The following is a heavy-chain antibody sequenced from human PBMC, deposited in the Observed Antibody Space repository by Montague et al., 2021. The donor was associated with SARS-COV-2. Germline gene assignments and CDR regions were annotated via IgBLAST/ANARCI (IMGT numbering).Heavy chain of an antibody. CDR2: IYYTGST. J-gene: IGHJ6*02. Sequence: SAPLSLTCTVSGGSISSSSYYWGWIRQPPGKGLEWIGSIYYTGSTYYNPSLKSRVTISVDTSKNQFSLKLSSVTAADTAVYYCARDTRIAMLVVVTRYGLDVWGQGTTVTVSS. CDR1: GGSISSSSYY. V-gene: IGHV4-39*07. D-gene: IGHD3-22*01. CDR3: ARDTRIAMLVVVTRYGLDV.